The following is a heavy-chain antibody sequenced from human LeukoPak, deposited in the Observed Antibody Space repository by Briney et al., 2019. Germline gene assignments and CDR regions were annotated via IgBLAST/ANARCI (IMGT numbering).Heavy chain of an antibody. Sequence: GGSLRLSCAASGFTFSSYNMNWVRQAPGKGLEWVSSITSSGSYIFYADSVKGRFTISRDNAKNSLYLQMNSLGAEDTAIYYCARYPGTYRDYWGQGTLVTVSS. V-gene: IGHV3-21*01. CDR2: ITSSGSYI. D-gene: IGHD3-16*02. CDR3: ARYPGTYRDY. CDR1: GFTFSSYN. J-gene: IGHJ4*02.